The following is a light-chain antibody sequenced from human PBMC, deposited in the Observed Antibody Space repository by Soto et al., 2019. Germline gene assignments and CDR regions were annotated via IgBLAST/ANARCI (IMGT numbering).Light chain of an antibody. Sequence: QSALTQPASVSGSPGQSITMSCTGTSSDVGGYDYVSWYQQHPGEVPKLIIFEVSSRPAWISNRFSASKSGNTASLTISGPQAQDEADYYCSSYTPSSSYVFGTGTKVTVL. CDR1: SSDVGGYDY. J-gene: IGLJ1*01. CDR2: EVS. CDR3: SSYTPSSSYV. V-gene: IGLV2-14*01.